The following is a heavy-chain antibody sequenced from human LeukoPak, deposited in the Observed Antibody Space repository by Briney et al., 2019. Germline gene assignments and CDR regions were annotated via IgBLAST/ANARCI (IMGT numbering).Heavy chain of an antibody. CDR1: GYSETFYG. V-gene: IGHV1-18*01. D-gene: IGHD2-8*01. CDR3: AGSLGYCTSNVCYLKY. Sequence: ASVKVSCKTSGYSETFYGITWVRHVAGQGLEWMGWISAQHGQTEYAPNSQDRVTMTTDTYTNTAYMELRSLRSDDTAVYYCAGSLGYCTSNVCYLKYWGQGTLVTVSS. CDR2: ISAQHGQT. J-gene: IGHJ4*02.